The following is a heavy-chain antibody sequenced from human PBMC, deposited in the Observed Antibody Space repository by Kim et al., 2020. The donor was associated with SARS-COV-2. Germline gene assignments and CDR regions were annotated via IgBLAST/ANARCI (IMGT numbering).Heavy chain of an antibody. CDR2: IYYSGST. CDR3: ARVYGHYGSGSYDY. D-gene: IGHD3-10*01. J-gene: IGHJ4*02. CDR1: GGSISSYY. Sequence: SETLSLTCTVSGGSISSYYWSWIRQPPGKGLEWIGYIYYSGSTNYNPSLKSRVTISVDTSKNQFSLKLSSVTAADTAVYYCARVYGHYGSGSYDYWGQGT. V-gene: IGHV4-59*13.